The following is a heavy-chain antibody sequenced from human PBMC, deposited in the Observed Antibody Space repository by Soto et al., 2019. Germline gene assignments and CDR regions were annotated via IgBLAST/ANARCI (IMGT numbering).Heavy chain of an antibody. J-gene: IGHJ6*02. Sequence: QVQLVQSGAEVKKPGASVKVSCKASGYTFTSYDINWVRQATGQGLEWMGWVNPNSGNTADAQKFQGRVTMTRTTSISTAYMDLSSLRSDDTAVYYCARERGGYRVDIWGQGTTVTVSS. CDR1: GYTFTSYD. CDR3: ARERGGYRVDI. D-gene: IGHD3-16*02. V-gene: IGHV1-8*01. CDR2: VNPNSGNT.